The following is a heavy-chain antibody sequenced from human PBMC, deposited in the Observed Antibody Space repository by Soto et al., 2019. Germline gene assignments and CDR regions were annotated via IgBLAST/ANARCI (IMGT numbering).Heavy chain of an antibody. CDR3: ARGSGVDSGYGMDV. CDR1: GYTFTGYY. D-gene: IGHD3-10*01. V-gene: IGHV1-2*02. Sequence: ASVKVSCKASGYTFTGYYMHWVRQAPGQGLEWMGWINPNSGGTNYAQKFQGRVTMTRDTSISTAYMELSRLRSDDTAVYYCARGSGVDSGYGMDVWGQRTSVTVSS. J-gene: IGHJ6*02. CDR2: INPNSGGT.